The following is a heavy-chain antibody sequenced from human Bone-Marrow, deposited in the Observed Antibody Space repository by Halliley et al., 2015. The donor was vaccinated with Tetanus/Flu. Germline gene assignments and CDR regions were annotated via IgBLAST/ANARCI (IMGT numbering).Heavy chain of an antibody. Sequence: SLRLSCTGYGFTFTNYGMHWVRQAPGKGLEWISYISYDGSKQYYADSVKGRFTLSRDNRKNTLYVEMNSLRDEDTAVYYCVKEVGSTAFDPWGQGTLVTVSS. D-gene: IGHD2-2*01. V-gene: IGHV3-30*18. CDR3: VKEVGSTAFDP. CDR1: GFTFTNYG. CDR2: ISYDGSKQ. J-gene: IGHJ5*02.